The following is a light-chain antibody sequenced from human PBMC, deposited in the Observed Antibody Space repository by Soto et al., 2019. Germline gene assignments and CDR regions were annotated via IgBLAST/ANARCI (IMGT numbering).Light chain of an antibody. Sequence: EIMLTQSPGTLSLSPGERATLSCRASQSVSNRYLAWYQQKPGQAPRLLIHGASSRAGGVPDRVSGYGSGTDFTLTISRLEPEDFALYYCQQYATSPWTFGQGTKVEIK. J-gene: IGKJ1*01. CDR3: QQYATSPWT. V-gene: IGKV3-20*01. CDR2: GAS. CDR1: QSVSNRY.